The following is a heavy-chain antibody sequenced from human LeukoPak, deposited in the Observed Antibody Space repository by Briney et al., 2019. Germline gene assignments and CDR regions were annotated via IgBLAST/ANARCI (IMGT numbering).Heavy chain of an antibody. V-gene: IGHV1-2*02. CDR1: GYTFIGYY. D-gene: IGHD2-2*01. CDR3: ARGGWSTSQPGLLFDY. CDR2: INPNSGGT. Sequence: ASVKVSCKASGYTFIGYYMHWVRQAPGQGLEWMGWINPNSGGTNYAQKFQGRVTMTRDTSISTAYMELSRLRSDDTAVYYCARGGWSTSQPGLLFDYWGQGTLVTVSS. J-gene: IGHJ4*02.